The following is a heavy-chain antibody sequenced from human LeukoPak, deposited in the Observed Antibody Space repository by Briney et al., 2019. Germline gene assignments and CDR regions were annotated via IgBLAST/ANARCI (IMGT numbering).Heavy chain of an antibody. CDR2: ISSSSYI. D-gene: IGHD2-15*01. CDR1: GFTFSSYS. J-gene: IGHJ5*01. CDR3: ARGALDAATPFDS. Sequence: GGSLRLSCAASGFTFSSYSMNWVRQAPGKGLEWVSSISSSSYIYYADSLKGRFTIFRHNAKKSVYLQMNSLRAEDTAVYYCARGALDAATPFDSWGQGTLVTVSS. V-gene: IGHV3-21*01.